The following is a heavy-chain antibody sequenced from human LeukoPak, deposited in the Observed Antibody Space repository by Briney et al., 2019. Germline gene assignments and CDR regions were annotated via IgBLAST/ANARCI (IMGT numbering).Heavy chain of an antibody. Sequence: SGGSLRLSCAASGFTVSSKYMSWVRQAPGKGLGWVSVIYSDGNTYYADSVRGRFTISRDNSKNTLYLQMNSLRAEDTAVYYCARDDGYSPYDYWGQGTLVTVSS. CDR1: GFTVSSKY. CDR3: ARDDGYSPYDY. D-gene: IGHD5-24*01. V-gene: IGHV3-53*01. J-gene: IGHJ4*02. CDR2: IYSDGNT.